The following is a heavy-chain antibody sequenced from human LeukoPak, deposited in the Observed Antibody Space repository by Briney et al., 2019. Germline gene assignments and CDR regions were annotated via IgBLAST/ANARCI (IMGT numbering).Heavy chain of an antibody. J-gene: IGHJ4*02. V-gene: IGHV3-23*01. Sequence: PGGPLRLSCAASGFTFSSYAMSWVRQVPGKGLEWVSAISGSGGSTYYADSVKGRFTISRDDSKNTLYLQMNSLRAEDTAVYYCAKVGVVVAAYYWGQGTLVTVSS. CDR3: AKVGVVVAAYY. CDR1: GFTFSSYA. D-gene: IGHD2-15*01. CDR2: ISGSGGST.